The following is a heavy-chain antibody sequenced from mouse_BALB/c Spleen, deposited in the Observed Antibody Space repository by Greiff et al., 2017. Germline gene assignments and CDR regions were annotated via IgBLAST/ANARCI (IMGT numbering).Heavy chain of an antibody. J-gene: IGHJ3*01. D-gene: IGHD1-1*01. Sequence: ESGPGLVKPSQSLSLTCTVTGYSITSDYAWNWIRQFPGNKLEWMGYISYSGSTSYNPSLKSRISITRDTSKNQFFLQLNSVTTEDTATYYCARSILRYSAWFAYWGQGTLVTVSA. CDR3: ARSILRYSAWFAY. CDR1: GYSITSDYA. V-gene: IGHV3-2*02. CDR2: ISYSGST.